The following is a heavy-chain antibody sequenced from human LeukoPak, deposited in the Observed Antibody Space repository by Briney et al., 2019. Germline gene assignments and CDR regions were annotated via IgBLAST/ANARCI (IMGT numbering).Heavy chain of an antibody. CDR1: GFTFSSYT. Sequence: GGSLRLSCAASGFTFSSYTMHWVRQAPGKGLEWVAVMSYDGSNKYYADSVKGRFTISRDNSKNTLSLQVSSLRTEDTAVYYCAKDRYSYAFEYSDSWGQGTLVTVSS. CDR3: AKDRYSYAFEYSDS. V-gene: IGHV3-30-3*01. J-gene: IGHJ4*02. D-gene: IGHD5-18*01. CDR2: MSYDGSNK.